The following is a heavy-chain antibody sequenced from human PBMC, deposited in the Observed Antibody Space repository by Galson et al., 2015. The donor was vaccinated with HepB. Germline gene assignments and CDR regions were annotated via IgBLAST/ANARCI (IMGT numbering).Heavy chain of an antibody. CDR1: GYTFTSYY. Sequence: VKVSCKASGYTFTSYYMHWVQQAPGKGLEWMGLVNPEDGDTIYAEKFQGRVTITTDTSTNTAYMELSSLRSEDTAVYYCATIGVRDYFDYWGQGTLVTVSS. D-gene: IGHD2-8*01. CDR3: ATIGVRDYFDY. J-gene: IGHJ4*02. CDR2: VNPEDGDT. V-gene: IGHV1-69-2*01.